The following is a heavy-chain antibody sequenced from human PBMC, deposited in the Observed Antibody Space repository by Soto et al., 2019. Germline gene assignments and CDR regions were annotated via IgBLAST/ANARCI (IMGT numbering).Heavy chain of an antibody. J-gene: IGHJ4*02. Sequence: SETLSLTCTVSGDSVSSVGFHWAWLRRPPGKGLEWIGYIYNGGSTYYRPSLEGRMHMSLDNSKNTLYLQMNSLRAEDTAVYYCAKRPSSGYYYFDYWGQGTLVTVSS. D-gene: IGHD3-22*01. CDR1: GDSVSSVGFH. CDR2: IYNGGST. V-gene: IGHV4-31*03. CDR3: AKRPSSGYYYFDY.